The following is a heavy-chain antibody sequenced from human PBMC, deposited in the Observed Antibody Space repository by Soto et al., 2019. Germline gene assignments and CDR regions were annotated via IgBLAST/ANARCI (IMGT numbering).Heavy chain of an antibody. CDR2: ISSSSTTI. CDR1: GFTFSSYT. CDR3: ARDLQYFWGYGMDV. D-gene: IGHD3-16*01. Sequence: LRLSCAASGFTFSSYTINWVGQAPGKGLEWVSYISSSSTTIYYADSVKGRFTISRDNAKNSLYLQMNSLRAEDTAVYYCARDLQYFWGYGMDVWGQGTTVTVSS. J-gene: IGHJ6*02. V-gene: IGHV3-48*01.